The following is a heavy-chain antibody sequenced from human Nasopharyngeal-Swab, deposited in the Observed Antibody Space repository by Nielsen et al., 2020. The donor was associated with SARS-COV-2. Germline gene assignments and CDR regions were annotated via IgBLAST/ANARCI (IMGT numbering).Heavy chain of an antibody. D-gene: IGHD2-2*01. CDR2: IYYSGST. CDR3: ARYCSSTSADFDY. Sequence: RQAPGKGLEWIGYIYYSGSTYYNPSLKSRVTISVDTFKNQFSLKLSSVTAADTAVYYCARYCSSTSADFDYWGQGTLVTVSS. V-gene: IGHV4-31*02. J-gene: IGHJ4*02.